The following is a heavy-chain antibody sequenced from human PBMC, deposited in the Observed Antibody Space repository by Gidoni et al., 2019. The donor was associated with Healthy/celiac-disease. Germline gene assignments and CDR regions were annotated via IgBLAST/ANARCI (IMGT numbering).Heavy chain of an antibody. D-gene: IGHD3-10*01. Sequence: QLQLQESGPGLVKPSETLSLTCTVSGGSISSSSYYWGWIRQPPGKGLEWSGSIYYSGSTYYNPSLKSRVTISVDTSKNQFSLKLSSVTAADTAVYYCARHYYGSGSHNWFDPWGQGTLVTVSS. CDR2: IYYSGST. V-gene: IGHV4-39*01. CDR3: ARHYYGSGSHNWFDP. CDR1: GGSISSSSYY. J-gene: IGHJ5*02.